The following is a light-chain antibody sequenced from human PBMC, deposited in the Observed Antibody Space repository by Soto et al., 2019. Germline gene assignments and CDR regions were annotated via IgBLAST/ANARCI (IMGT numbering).Light chain of an antibody. Sequence: IVLTHSPGTLSFSPLERSTLSCRASQSVTTQLAWYQQKPGQAPRLIIHGASSRATGVPDRITGSGSGTDFTLSISRLEPEDFAVSYCQHYGGSTRTFGQGTKVDIK. V-gene: IGKV3-20*01. J-gene: IGKJ1*01. CDR1: QSVTTQ. CDR3: QHYGGSTRT. CDR2: GAS.